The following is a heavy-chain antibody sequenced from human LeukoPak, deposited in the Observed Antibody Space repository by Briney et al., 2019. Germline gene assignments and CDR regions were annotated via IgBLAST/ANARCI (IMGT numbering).Heavy chain of an antibody. J-gene: IGHJ4*02. V-gene: IGHV3-30*02. D-gene: IGHD5-24*01. CDR1: GFTFSSYG. Sequence: GGTLRLSCAASGFTFSSYGMSWVRQAPGKGLEWVAFIRYDGSNKYYADSVKGRFTISRDNSKNTLYLQMNSLRPEDTAVYYCAKDDAWLQYGNWGRGTLVTVSS. CDR3: AKDDAWLQYGN. CDR2: IRYDGSNK.